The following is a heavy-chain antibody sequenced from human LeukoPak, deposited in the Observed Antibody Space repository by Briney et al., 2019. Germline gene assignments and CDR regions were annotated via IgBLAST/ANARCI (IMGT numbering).Heavy chain of an antibody. D-gene: IGHD2-15*01. CDR1: GFTFSSYS. CDR2: ISSSSSYI. J-gene: IGHJ4*02. V-gene: IGHV3-21*01. Sequence: GGSLRLSCAASGFTFSSYSMNWVRQAPGKGLEWVSSISSSSSYIYYADSVKGRFTISRDNSKNTLYLQMSSLRAEDTAVYYCARDHEGPQGGANSFDYWGQGTLVTVSA. CDR3: ARDHEGPQGGANSFDY.